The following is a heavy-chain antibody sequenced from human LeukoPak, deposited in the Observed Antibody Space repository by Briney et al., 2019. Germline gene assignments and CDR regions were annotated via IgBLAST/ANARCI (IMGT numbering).Heavy chain of an antibody. CDR2: IYSGGST. CDR1: GFTVSSNY. CDR3: ASKMYGSGSYYYGMDV. V-gene: IGHV3-53*01. J-gene: IGHJ6*04. D-gene: IGHD3-10*01. Sequence: GGSLRLSCAASGFTVSSNYMSWVRQAPGKGLEGVPVIYSGGSTYYADSVKGRFTISRDNSKNTLYLQMNGLRAEDTAVYYCASKMYGSGSYYYGMDVWGKGTTVTVSS.